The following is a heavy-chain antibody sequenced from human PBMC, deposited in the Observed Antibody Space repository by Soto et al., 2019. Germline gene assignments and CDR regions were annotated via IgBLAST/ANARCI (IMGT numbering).Heavy chain of an antibody. Sequence: ASVKVSCKASGYTFTSYGISWVRQAPGQGLEWMGWISAYNGNTNYAQKLQGRVTMTTDTSTSTAYMELRSLRSDDTAVYYCARDRSILTGYQPKYYFDYWGQGTLVTVSS. V-gene: IGHV1-18*04. J-gene: IGHJ4*02. CDR1: GYTFTSYG. CDR3: ARDRSILTGYQPKYYFDY. CDR2: ISAYNGNT. D-gene: IGHD3-9*01.